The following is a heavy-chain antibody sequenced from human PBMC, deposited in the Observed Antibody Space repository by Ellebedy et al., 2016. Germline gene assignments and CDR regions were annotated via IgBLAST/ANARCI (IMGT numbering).Heavy chain of an antibody. CDR1: GLNFNTFL. CDR3: RQGHYADY. J-gene: IGHJ4*02. V-gene: IGHV3-23*01. Sequence: GGSLRLXXEVSGLNFNTFLMSWVRQAPGKGLEWVSTISAGADITRLADSVKGRFTISRDNSKSTVYLRMTNLGAEDSAIYYCRQGHYADYWGQGTLVTVSS. CDR2: ISAGADIT.